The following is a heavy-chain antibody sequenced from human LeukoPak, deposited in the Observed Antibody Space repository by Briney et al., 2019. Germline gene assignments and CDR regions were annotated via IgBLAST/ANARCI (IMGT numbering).Heavy chain of an antibody. D-gene: IGHD1-1*01. CDR3: VRFGLTSSLDY. CDR1: GYRFTNNW. Sequence: GESLKISCKGSGYRFTNNWIDWVRQMPGKGLEWMGIIYPGDSDTKYGPSFPCQVTISADKSINIAYLQWSGLKTSDTAIYYCVRFGLTSSLDYWGQGTLVTVSS. CDR2: IYPGDSDT. V-gene: IGHV5-51*01. J-gene: IGHJ4*02.